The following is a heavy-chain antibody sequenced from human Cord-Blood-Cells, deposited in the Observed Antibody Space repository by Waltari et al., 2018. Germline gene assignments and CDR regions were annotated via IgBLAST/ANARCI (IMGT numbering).Heavy chain of an antibody. CDR3: ATANYDFWSGKHKNGFDNDY. CDR1: GYTLTEFS. J-gene: IGHJ4*02. Sequence: QVQLVQSGAEVKKPGASVKVSCKVSGYTLTEFSMHWVRQAPGQGLEWMGGFDPENGETIYAQKFQGRVTMTEDTSTDTAYMELSSLRSEDTAVYYCATANYDFWSGKHKNGFDNDYWGQGTLVTVSS. V-gene: IGHV1-24*01. CDR2: FDPENGET. D-gene: IGHD3-3*01.